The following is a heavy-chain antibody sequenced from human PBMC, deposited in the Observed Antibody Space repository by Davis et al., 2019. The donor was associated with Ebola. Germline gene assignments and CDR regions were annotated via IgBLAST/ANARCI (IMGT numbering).Heavy chain of an antibody. V-gene: IGHV3-64*04. J-gene: IGHJ4*02. CDR1: GFTFSSYA. CDR3: AKPYGDYVGYFDY. Sequence: GESLKISCSASGFTFSSYAMHWVRQAPGKGLEYVSAISSNGGSTYYADSVKGRFTISRDNSKRTVYLQMDDLRAEDTAVFYCAKPYGDYVGYFDYLGQGTLVTVSS. CDR2: ISSNGGST. D-gene: IGHD4-17*01.